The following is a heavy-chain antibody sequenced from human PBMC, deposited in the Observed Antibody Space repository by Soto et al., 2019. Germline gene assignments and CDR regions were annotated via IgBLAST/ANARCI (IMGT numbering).Heavy chain of an antibody. V-gene: IGHV3-30-3*01. J-gene: IGHJ4*02. CDR1: GFSFSISP. D-gene: IGHD7-27*01. CDR2: ISYDGTNK. CDR3: ARDPKTSFGKHWAFNYFDS. Sequence: GGSLRLSCAASGFSFSISPMHWVRQAPGKXPEWVALISYDGTNKFYADSVKGRFTISRDNSKSTLYLQVDSLRPEDAAVYYCARDPKTSFGKHWAFNYFDSWGPGTLVTVS.